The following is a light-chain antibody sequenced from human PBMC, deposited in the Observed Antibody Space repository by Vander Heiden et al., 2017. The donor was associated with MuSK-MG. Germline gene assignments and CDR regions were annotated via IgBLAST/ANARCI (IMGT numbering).Light chain of an antibody. Sequence: QSALTQPPSVSGSPGQSVTISCTGTSSDVGSYNRVSWYQQPPGTAPKLMIYEVSNRPSGVPDRFSGSKSDNTASLTISGLQAEDEADYYCSSYTSSSTVVFGGGTKLTVL. CDR2: EVS. CDR1: SSDVGSYNR. J-gene: IGLJ2*01. V-gene: IGLV2-18*02. CDR3: SSYTSSSTVV.